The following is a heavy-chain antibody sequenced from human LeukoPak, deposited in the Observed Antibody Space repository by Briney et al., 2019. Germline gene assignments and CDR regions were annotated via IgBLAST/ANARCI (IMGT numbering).Heavy chain of an antibody. CDR3: ARSELRGYSGYDSRVLHYYYGMDV. J-gene: IGHJ6*02. Sequence: PSETLSLTCAVYGGSFSGYYWSWIRQPPGKGLEWMGEINHSGSTNYNPSLKSRVTISVDTCKNQFSLKLSSVTAADTAVYSCARSELRGYSGYDSRVLHYYYGMDVWGQGTTVTVSS. CDR1: GGSFSGYY. V-gene: IGHV4-34*01. D-gene: IGHD5-12*01. CDR2: INHSGST.